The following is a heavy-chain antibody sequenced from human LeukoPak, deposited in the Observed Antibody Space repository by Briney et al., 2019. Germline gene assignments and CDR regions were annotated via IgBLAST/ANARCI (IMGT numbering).Heavy chain of an antibody. Sequence: PGGSLRLSCAASGFTFSSYSMNWVRQAPGKGLEWVSSTSSSSSYIYYADSVKGRFTISRDNAKNSLYLQMNSLRAEDTAVYYCARDDSIAAARLIDAFDIWGQGTMVTVSS. CDR1: GFTFSSYS. CDR2: TSSSSSYI. CDR3: ARDDSIAAARLIDAFDI. V-gene: IGHV3-21*01. D-gene: IGHD6-13*01. J-gene: IGHJ3*02.